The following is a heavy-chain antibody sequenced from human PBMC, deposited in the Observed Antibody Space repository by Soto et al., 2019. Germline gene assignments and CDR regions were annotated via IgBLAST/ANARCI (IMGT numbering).Heavy chain of an antibody. CDR1: GLTFNNYW. CDR3: ETSHGYSYEY. J-gene: IGHJ4*02. V-gene: IGHV3-7*05. CDR2: IRPDGNEQ. D-gene: IGHD5-18*01. Sequence: VQLVESGGDLVQPGGSLRLSCAASGLTFNNYWMSWVRQAPGKGLEWVANIRPDGNEQHYVDSVKGRFIFSRDNAKSSLSLQMNNLRVEDTAVYYCETSHGYSYEYWGQGTMVTVSS.